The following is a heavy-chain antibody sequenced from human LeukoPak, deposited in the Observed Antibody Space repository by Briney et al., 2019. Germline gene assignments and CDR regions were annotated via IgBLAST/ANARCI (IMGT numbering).Heavy chain of an antibody. Sequence: GGSLRLSCAAPGDTFSSYAMRSVCQALGERLEWGSPISGSGGSTYYADSVKGRFTISRDNSKNTLYLQMNSLRAEDTAVYYCAKVSSQWLAFYYYYGMDVWGQGTTVTVSS. V-gene: IGHV3-23*01. J-gene: IGHJ6*02. D-gene: IGHD6-19*01. CDR1: GDTFSSYA. CDR3: AKVSSQWLAFYYYYGMDV. CDR2: ISGSGGST.